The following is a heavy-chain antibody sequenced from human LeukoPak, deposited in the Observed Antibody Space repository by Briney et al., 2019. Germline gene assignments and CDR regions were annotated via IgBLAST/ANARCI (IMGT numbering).Heavy chain of an antibody. V-gene: IGHV3-21*01. Sequence: GGSLRLSCAASGFTLSSYSMNWVRQAPGKGLEWVSSISSSSSYIYYADSVKGRFTISRDNAKNSLYLQMNSLRAEDTAVYYCARDIQSGSYDYWGQGTLVTVSS. CDR1: GFTLSSYS. CDR3: ARDIQSGSYDY. CDR2: ISSSSSYI. J-gene: IGHJ4*02. D-gene: IGHD1-26*01.